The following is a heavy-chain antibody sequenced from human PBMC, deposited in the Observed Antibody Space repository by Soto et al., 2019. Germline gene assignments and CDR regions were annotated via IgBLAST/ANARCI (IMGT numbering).Heavy chain of an antibody. CDR3: ARESLGVAAAGRDFDY. Sequence: ASVKVSCKASGYTFTGYYMHWVRQAPGQGLEWMGWINPNSGGTNYAQKFQGWVTMTRDTSISTAYMELSRLRSDDTAVYYCARESLGVAAAGRDFDYWGQGTLVTVSS. V-gene: IGHV1-2*04. CDR2: INPNSGGT. D-gene: IGHD6-13*01. J-gene: IGHJ4*02. CDR1: GYTFTGYY.